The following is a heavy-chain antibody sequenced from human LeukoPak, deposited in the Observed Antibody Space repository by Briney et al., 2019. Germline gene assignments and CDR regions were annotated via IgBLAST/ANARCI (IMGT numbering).Heavy chain of an antibody. D-gene: IGHD1-26*01. CDR2: TKQDGSEK. CDR1: GFTFSSYW. Sequence: PGGSLRLSCAASGFTFSSYWMSWVRQAPGKGLEWVANTKQDGSEKYYVDSVKGRFTISRDNAKNSLYLQMNSLRAEDTAVYYGARGGEYSGSYNQIFDYWGQGTLVTVSS. CDR3: ARGGEYSGSYNQIFDY. V-gene: IGHV3-7*01. J-gene: IGHJ4*02.